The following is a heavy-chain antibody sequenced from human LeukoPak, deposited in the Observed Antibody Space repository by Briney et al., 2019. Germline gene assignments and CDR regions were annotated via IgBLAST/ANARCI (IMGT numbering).Heavy chain of an antibody. D-gene: IGHD3-3*01. V-gene: IGHV1-18*01. CDR2: ISAYNGNT. J-gene: IGHJ6*02. Sequence: GASVTVSCTASGYTFTSYGISWVRQAPGQGLEWMGWISAYNGNTNYAQKLQGRVTMTTDTSTSTAYMELRSLRSDDTAVYYCARDPTILGVGNYGMDVWGQGTTVTVSS. CDR1: GYTFTSYG. CDR3: ARDPTILGVGNYGMDV.